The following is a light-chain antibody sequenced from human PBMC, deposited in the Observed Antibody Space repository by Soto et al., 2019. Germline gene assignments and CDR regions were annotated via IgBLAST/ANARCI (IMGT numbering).Light chain of an antibody. CDR1: SSDVGGYNY. Sequence: QSVLTQPASVSGSPGQSITISCTGTSSDVGGYNYVSWYQQHPGKAPKLMIYEVSNRPSGVSNRFSGSKSGNTASLTISGFQAEDEADYYSSSYTSSSTLGFGGGPKLTVL. CDR3: SSYTSSSTLG. J-gene: IGLJ2*01. V-gene: IGLV2-14*01. CDR2: EVS.